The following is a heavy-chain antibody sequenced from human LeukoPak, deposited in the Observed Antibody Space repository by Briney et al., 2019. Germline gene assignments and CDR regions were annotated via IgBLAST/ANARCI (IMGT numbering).Heavy chain of an antibody. Sequence: GGSLRLSCTASGFTFSTYSMNWVRQAPGKGLEWVSSISSTSTYIYYADSLKGRFTISRDNAKNSLYLQMNSLRPEDTAVYYCARSLLAGTGGFDYWGQGTLVTVSS. CDR2: ISSTSTYI. D-gene: IGHD6-19*01. CDR1: GFTFSTYS. CDR3: ARSLLAGTGGFDY. J-gene: IGHJ4*02. V-gene: IGHV3-21*01.